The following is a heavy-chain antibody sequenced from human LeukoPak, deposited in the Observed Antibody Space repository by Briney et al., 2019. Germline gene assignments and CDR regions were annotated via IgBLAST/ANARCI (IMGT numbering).Heavy chain of an antibody. Sequence: SETLSLTCAVYGGSFSGYYWSWIRQPPGKGLEWIGEINHSGSTNYNPSLKSRVTISVDTSKNQFSLKLSSVTAADTAVYYCARGRDDYVWGSHRYFYWGQGTLVTVSS. V-gene: IGHV4-34*01. CDR1: GGSFSGYY. D-gene: IGHD3-16*02. J-gene: IGHJ4*02. CDR3: ARGRDDYVWGSHRYFY. CDR2: INHSGST.